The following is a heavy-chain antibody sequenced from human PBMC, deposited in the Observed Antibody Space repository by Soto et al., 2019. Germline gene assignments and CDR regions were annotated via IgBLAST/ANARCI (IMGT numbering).Heavy chain of an antibody. J-gene: IGHJ4*02. CDR2: IIPIFGTA. D-gene: IGHD5-12*01. CDR1: GGTFSSYA. V-gene: IGHV1-69*13. Sequence: GASVKVSCKASGGTFSSYAISWVRQAPGQGLEWMGGIIPIFGTANYAQKFQGRVTITADESTSTAYMELSSLRSEDTAVYYCARLLSGYSGYDRIDYWGQGTLVTVSS. CDR3: ARLLSGYSGYDRIDY.